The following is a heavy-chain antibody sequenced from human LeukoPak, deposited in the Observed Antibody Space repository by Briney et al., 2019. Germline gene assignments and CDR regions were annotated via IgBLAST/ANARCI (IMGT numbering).Heavy chain of an antibody. Sequence: PGGSLRLSCAASGFIFSNAWMSWVRQAPEKGLEWVGRIKAKTDGGATDYAAPVKGRFTISRDDSKNTLYLQMNSLKTEDTAVYYCTTDLRWEGVEYFDSWGQGTLVTVSS. D-gene: IGHD3-10*01. CDR3: TTDLRWEGVEYFDS. J-gene: IGHJ4*02. CDR1: GFIFSNAW. CDR2: IKAKTDGGAT. V-gene: IGHV3-15*01.